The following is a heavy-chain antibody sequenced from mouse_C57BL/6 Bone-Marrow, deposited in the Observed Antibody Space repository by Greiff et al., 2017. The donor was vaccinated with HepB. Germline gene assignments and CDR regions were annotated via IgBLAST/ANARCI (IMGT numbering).Heavy chain of an antibody. J-gene: IGHJ2*01. Sequence: EVQLQQSGPELVKPGASVKMSCKASGYTFTDYNMHWVKQSHGKSLEWIGYINPNNGGTSYNQKFKGKATLTVDKASSTAYMQLSSLTSEDSAVYYCAIHGSSPYWGQGTTLTVSS. V-gene: IGHV1-22*01. CDR3: AIHGSSPY. CDR2: INPNNGGT. CDR1: GYTFTDYN. D-gene: IGHD1-1*01.